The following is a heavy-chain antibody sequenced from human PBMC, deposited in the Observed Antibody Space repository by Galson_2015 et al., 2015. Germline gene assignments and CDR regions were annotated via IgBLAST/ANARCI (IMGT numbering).Heavy chain of an antibody. J-gene: IGHJ4*02. D-gene: IGHD2-8*01. CDR3: ARGQCPNGVCYQDYFDY. Sequence: SVKVSCKASGYTFTSYAMHWARQAPGQRLEWMGWINAGNGNTNYAQKLQGRVTMTTDTSTSTAYMGLRSLRSDGTAVYYCARGQCPNGVCYQDYFDYWGQGTLVTVSS. CDR2: INAGNGNT. V-gene: IGHV1-3*01. CDR1: GYTFTSYA.